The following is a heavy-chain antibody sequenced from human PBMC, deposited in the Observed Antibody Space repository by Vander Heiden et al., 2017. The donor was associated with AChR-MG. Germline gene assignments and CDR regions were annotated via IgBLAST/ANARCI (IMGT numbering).Heavy chain of an antibody. CDR1: GGTFSSYA. J-gene: IGHJ4*02. D-gene: IGHD5-12*01. Sequence: QVQLVQSGAEVKKPGSSVKVSCKASGGTFSSYAISWVRQAPGQGLEWMGGIIPIFGKANYAQKFQGRVTITADESTSTDYMELSRLSYEDTAVYYCSRGCDSGYDSAVDYWGQGTLVTVS. V-gene: IGHV1-69*01. CDR2: IIPIFGKA. CDR3: SRGCDSGYDSAVDY.